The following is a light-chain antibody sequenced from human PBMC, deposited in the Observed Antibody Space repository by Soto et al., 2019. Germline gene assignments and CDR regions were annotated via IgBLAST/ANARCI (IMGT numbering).Light chain of an antibody. J-gene: IGKJ4*01. CDR3: QQYNNWPPLT. CDR2: GAS. Sequence: EIVLTQSPGTLSLSPGERATLSCRASQSVSSNLAWYQQKPGQAPRLLIYGASTRATGIPARFSGSGSGTEFTLIISSLQSEDFAVYYCQQYNNWPPLTFGGGTKVEIK. CDR1: QSVSSN. V-gene: IGKV3-15*01.